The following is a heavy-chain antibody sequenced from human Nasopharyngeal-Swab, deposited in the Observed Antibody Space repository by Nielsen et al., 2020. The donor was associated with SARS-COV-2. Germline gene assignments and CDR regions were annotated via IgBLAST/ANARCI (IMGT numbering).Heavy chain of an antibody. CDR2: ISYDGSNK. CDR1: GFTFSSYA. J-gene: IGHJ4*02. CDR3: ARDTGSLFDY. Sequence: LSLTCAASGFTFSSYAMHWVRQAPGKGLEWVAVISYDGSNKYYADSVKGRFTISRDNSKNTLYLQMNSLRAEDTAVYYCARDTGSLFDYWGQGTLVTVSS. D-gene: IGHD1-26*01. V-gene: IGHV3-30-3*01.